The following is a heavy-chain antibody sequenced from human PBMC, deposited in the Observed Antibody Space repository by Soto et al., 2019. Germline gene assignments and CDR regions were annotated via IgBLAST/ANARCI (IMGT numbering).Heavy chain of an antibody. CDR2: TYYRSKWYN. CDR3: ARDLWLRFKGLPNYYYYYGMDV. J-gene: IGHJ6*02. D-gene: IGHD5-12*01. CDR1: GDSVSSNSAA. V-gene: IGHV6-1*01. Sequence: SQTLSLTCAISGDSVSSNSAAWNWIRQSPSRGLEWLGRTYYRSKWYNDYAVSVKSRITINPDTSKNQFSLQLNSVTPEDTAVYYCARDLWLRFKGLPNYYYYYGMDVWGQGTTVTVSS.